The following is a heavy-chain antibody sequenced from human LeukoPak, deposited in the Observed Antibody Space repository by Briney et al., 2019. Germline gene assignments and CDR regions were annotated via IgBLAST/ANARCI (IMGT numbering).Heavy chain of an antibody. CDR3: ARGYDILTGAAHFDY. J-gene: IGHJ4*02. V-gene: IGHV1-18*01. CDR2: ISAYNGNT. CDR1: GYTFTSYG. D-gene: IGHD3-9*01. Sequence: ASVKVSCKASGYTFTSYGTSWVRQAPGQGLEWMGWISAYNGNTNYAQKLQGRVTMTTDTSTSTAYMELRSLRSDDTAVYYCARGYDILTGAAHFDYWGQGTLVTVSS.